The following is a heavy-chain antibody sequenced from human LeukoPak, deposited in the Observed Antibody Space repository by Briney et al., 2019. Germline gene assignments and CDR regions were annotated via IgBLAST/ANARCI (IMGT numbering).Heavy chain of an antibody. V-gene: IGHV4-34*01. CDR2: INHSGST. D-gene: IGHD3-3*01. J-gene: IGHJ5*02. CDR3: ARGLDFWINYNWFDP. Sequence: SETLSLTCAVYGGSFSGYYWSWIRQPPGKGLGWIGEINHSGSTNYNPSLKSRVTISVDTSKNQFSLKLSSVTAADTAVYYCARGLDFWINYNWFDPWGQGTLVTVSS. CDR1: GGSFSGYY.